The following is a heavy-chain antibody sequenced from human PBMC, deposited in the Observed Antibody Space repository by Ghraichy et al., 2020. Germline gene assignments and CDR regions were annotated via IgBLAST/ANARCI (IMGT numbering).Heavy chain of an antibody. CDR2: INPSSGDT. V-gene: IGHV1-2*06. Sequence: ASVKVSCKASGYTFTDYHIHWVRQAPGQGLEWMGRINPSSGDTNYAQKFQGRVTMTRDTSVNTAYMELSRLRSDDTAMYYCARDAYIFGVLTLPLWGQGTLVTVSS. J-gene: IGHJ4*02. CDR3: ARDAYIFGVLTLPL. CDR1: GYTFTDYH. D-gene: IGHD3-3*01.